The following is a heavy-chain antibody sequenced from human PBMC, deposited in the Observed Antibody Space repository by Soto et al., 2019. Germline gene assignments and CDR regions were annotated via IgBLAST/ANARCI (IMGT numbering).Heavy chain of an antibody. D-gene: IGHD3-22*01. CDR2: MSTSNGNT. J-gene: IGHJ4*02. Sequence: ASVKVSCKASGYTFTSYDISWVRQAPGQGLEWMGWMSTSNGNTNYAQKLQGRVTMTTDKSTSTAYMELSSLESQDSAVYYCARGPSYYDRSGILPRDFSGRATLVTVSS. V-gene: IGHV1-18*01. CDR3: ARGPSYYDRSGILPRDF. CDR1: GYTFTSYD.